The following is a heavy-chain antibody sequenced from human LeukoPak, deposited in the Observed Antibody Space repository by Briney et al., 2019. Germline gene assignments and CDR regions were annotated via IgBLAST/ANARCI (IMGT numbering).Heavy chain of an antibody. CDR3: ASLGGQLPSYNWFDP. V-gene: IGHV4-39*07. J-gene: IGHJ5*02. CDR1: GGSISSYTHY. CDR2: VYYTGGT. Sequence: SETLSLTCTVSGGSISSYTHYWGWIRQPPGKGLGWIATVYYTGGTYYNPSLKSRVTISVDTSKNQFSLKLSSVTAADTAVYYCASLGGQLPSYNWFDPWGQGTLVTVSS. D-gene: IGHD2-2*01.